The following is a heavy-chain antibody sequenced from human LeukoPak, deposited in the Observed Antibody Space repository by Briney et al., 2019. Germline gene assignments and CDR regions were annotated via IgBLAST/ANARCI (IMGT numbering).Heavy chain of an antibody. D-gene: IGHD2-8*02. V-gene: IGHV3-53*01. CDR3: ARDREPGTSASRFDY. CDR1: GFTVSDNY. CDR2: VYSGDNA. J-gene: IGHJ4*02. Sequence: GGSLRLSCAASGFTVSDNYMSWVRQAPGKGLEWVSVVYSGDNAYYADSVKGRFTISRDNSKNTLYLQMNSLRAEDTAVYYCARDREPGTSASRFDYWGQGTLVTVSS.